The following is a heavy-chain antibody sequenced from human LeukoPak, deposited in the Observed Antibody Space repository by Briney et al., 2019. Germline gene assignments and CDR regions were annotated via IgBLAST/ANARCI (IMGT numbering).Heavy chain of an antibody. CDR2: INHSGST. CDR1: GGSFSGYY. V-gene: IGHV4-34*01. D-gene: IGHD5-18*01. J-gene: IGHJ4*02. Sequence: SETLSLTCAVHGGSFSGYYWSWIRQPPGKGLEWIGEINHSGSTNYNPSLKSRVTISVDTSKNQFSLKLSSVTAADTAVYYCARTRRGYSYGFVYWGQGTLVTVSS. CDR3: ARTRRGYSYGFVY.